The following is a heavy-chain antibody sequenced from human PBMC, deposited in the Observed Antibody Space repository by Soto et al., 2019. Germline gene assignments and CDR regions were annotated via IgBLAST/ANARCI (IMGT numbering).Heavy chain of an antibody. V-gene: IGHV3-11*01. CDR2: ISSSGSTI. J-gene: IGHJ4*02. D-gene: IGHD3-3*01. Sequence: GGSLRLSCAASGFTFSYYYMSWIRQAPGKGLEWVSYISSSGSTIYYADSVKGRFTISRDNAKNSLYLQMNSLRAEDTAVYYCARGEIHYDFWSGYPSSSVYFDYWGQGTLVTVSS. CDR3: ARGEIHYDFWSGYPSSSVYFDY. CDR1: GFTFSYYY.